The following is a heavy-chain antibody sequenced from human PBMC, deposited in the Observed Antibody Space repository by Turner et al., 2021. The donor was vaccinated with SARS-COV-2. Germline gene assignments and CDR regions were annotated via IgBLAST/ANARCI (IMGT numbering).Heavy chain of an antibody. Sequence: QVQLVESGGGVVQPGRSLRLSWAASGFTFSSYGMHRVRQAPGKGLEWVAVISYDGSNKYYADSVKGRFTISRDNSKNTLYLQMNSLRTEDTAVYYCARGLGGNYYYMDVWGKGTTVTVSS. D-gene: IGHD3-16*01. CDR1: GFTFSSYG. J-gene: IGHJ6*03. V-gene: IGHV3-30*03. CDR3: ARGLGGNYYYMDV. CDR2: ISYDGSNK.